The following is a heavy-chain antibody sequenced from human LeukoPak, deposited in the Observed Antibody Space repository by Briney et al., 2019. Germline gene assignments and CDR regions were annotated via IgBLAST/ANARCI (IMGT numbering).Heavy chain of an antibody. CDR1: GFTFNSYA. V-gene: IGHV3-30*04. Sequence: GESLRLSRAASGFTFNSYAIHWVRRAPGKGLEWVAVISYDGSNKYYAESVKGRFTISRDNSKNTLYLQLNSLRPDDTAVYYCARDQLAYSGYDTLFDYWGQGTLVTVSS. CDR3: ARDQLAYSGYDTLFDY. D-gene: IGHD5-12*01. J-gene: IGHJ4*02. CDR2: ISYDGSNK.